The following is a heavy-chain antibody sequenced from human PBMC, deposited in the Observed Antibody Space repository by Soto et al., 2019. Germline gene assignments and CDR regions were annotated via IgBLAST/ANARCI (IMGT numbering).Heavy chain of an antibody. D-gene: IGHD2-2*01. Sequence: GGSLRLSCAASGFTFSMYGMNWVRQAPGKGLEWVSYISSSSSAIYYADSVKGRFTISRDNAKNSLYLQMNSLRDEDTAVYYCARDRSYCSINGCPGLDYWGQGNLVTVSS. CDR3: ARDRSYCSINGCPGLDY. V-gene: IGHV3-48*02. J-gene: IGHJ4*02. CDR2: ISSSSSAI. CDR1: GFTFSMYG.